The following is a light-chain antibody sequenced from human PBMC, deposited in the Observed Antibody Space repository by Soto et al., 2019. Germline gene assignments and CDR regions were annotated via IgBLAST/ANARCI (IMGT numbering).Light chain of an antibody. CDR2: KAS. CDR1: QSISNW. J-gene: IGKJ1*01. V-gene: IGKV1-5*03. CDR3: KQYDTYPRT. Sequence: DIQMTQSPSTLSASVGDRVTITCRASQSISNWLAWYQQKPGKAPKLLIFKASTLESGVPSRFSGSGSGTEFTLNLSSLQPDDFATYHCKQYDTYPRTFGQGTKVDLK.